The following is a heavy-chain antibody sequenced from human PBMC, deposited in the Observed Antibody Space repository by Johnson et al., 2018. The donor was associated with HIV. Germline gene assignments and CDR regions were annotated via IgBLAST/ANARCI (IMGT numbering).Heavy chain of an antibody. Sequence: VQLVESGGGLVQPGGSLRLSCAASGFTFSDHYMDWVRQAPGKGLEWVGRSRNKANSYTTEYAASVKGRFTISRDDSKNSMYLQMNSLKTEDTAVYYCAREPEGWAFDIWGQGTMVNVSS. CDR3: AREPEGWAFDI. CDR1: GFTFSDHY. V-gene: IGHV3-72*01. J-gene: IGHJ3*02. D-gene: IGHD2-15*01. CDR2: SRNKANSYTT.